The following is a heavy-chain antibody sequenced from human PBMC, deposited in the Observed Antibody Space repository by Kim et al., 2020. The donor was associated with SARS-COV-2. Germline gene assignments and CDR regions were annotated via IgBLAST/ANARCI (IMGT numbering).Heavy chain of an antibody. V-gene: IGHV3-30-3*01. CDR1: GFTFSTYA. Sequence: GGSLRLSCAASGFTFSTYAIHWVRQAPGKGLEWVALISYDGSNKYYADSAKGRFTISRDNSKNTLYLQMNSLRAEDTAVYYCARGVAKGGSYFEDCDYWGQGTLVTVSS. D-gene: IGHD1-26*01. J-gene: IGHJ4*02. CDR2: ISYDGSNK. CDR3: ARGVAKGGSYFEDCDY.